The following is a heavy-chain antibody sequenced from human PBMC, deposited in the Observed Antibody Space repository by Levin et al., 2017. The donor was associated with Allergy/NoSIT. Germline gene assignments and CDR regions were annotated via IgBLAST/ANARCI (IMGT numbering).Heavy chain of an antibody. V-gene: IGHV3-66*01. CDR2: MYSGGST. Sequence: PGGSLRLSCASSGFTVGNNHMNWVRQAPGKGLEWVSLMYSGGSTRYADSVKGRFTISRDSSKNTLYLHMDSLRADDTAVYYCATRSVAAPKWGRGTPVTVSS. D-gene: IGHD6-19*01. J-gene: IGHJ4*02. CDR1: GFTVGNNH. CDR3: ATRSVAAPK.